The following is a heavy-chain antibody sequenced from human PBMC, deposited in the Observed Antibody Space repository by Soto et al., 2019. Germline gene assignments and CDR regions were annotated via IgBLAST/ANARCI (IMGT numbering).Heavy chain of an antibody. Sequence: QVQLQESGPGLVKPSQTLSLTCTVSGGSISSGDYYWSWNRQPPGKGLEWIGYISYSGSTYYNPSLKGRVTISVDTSKNQFSLKLSSVTAADTAVYYCARGGGMGYKSHFDYWGQGTLVTVSS. CDR1: GGSISSGDYY. D-gene: IGHD3-16*01. J-gene: IGHJ4*02. CDR3: ARGGGMGYKSHFDY. CDR2: ISYSGST. V-gene: IGHV4-30-4*01.